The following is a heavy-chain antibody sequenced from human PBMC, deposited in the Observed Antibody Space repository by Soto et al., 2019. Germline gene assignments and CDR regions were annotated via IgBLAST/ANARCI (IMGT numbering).Heavy chain of an antibody. CDR1: GFTLSSYA. J-gene: IGHJ5*01. Sequence: GGSLRLSCTASGFTLSSYAMTWVRQAPGRGLEGVSGITASGGRTFYADSVKGRFTIPRDNSRSTLYLQMNSLRAEDTAVYYCAKDTRYADYVRWFDSWGQGTLVTVSS. CDR2: ITASGGRT. D-gene: IGHD4-17*01. V-gene: IGHV3-23*01. CDR3: AKDTRYADYVRWFDS.